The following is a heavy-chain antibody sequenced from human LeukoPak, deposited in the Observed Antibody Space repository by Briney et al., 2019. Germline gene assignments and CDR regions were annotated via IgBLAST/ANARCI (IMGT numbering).Heavy chain of an antibody. J-gene: IGHJ4*02. D-gene: IGHD4-17*01. CDR2: INTNTGNP. V-gene: IGHV7-4-1*02. CDR1: GFTFTNYN. CDR3: AREVTTFGNDY. Sequence: ASVKVSCKASGFTFTNYNMHWVRQAPGQGLEWMGWINTNTGNPTYAQGFTGRFVFSLDTSVSTAYLQISSLKAEDTAVYYCAREVTTFGNDYWGQGTLVTVSS.